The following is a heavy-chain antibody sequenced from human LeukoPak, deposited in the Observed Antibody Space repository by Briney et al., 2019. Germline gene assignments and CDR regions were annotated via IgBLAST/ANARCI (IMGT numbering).Heavy chain of an antibody. V-gene: IGHV1-18*01. D-gene: IGHD3-3*01. Sequence: ASVKVSCKASGGTFSSYAISWVRQAPGQGLEWMGWISAYNGNTNYAQKLQGRVTMTTDTSTSTAYMELRSLRSDDTAVYYCARDYDFWSGYQSADYWGQGTLVTVSS. CDR2: ISAYNGNT. CDR3: ARDYDFWSGYQSADY. CDR1: GGTFSSYA. J-gene: IGHJ4*02.